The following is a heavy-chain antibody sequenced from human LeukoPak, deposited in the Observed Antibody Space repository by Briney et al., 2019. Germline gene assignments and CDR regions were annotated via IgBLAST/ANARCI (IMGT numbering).Heavy chain of an antibody. D-gene: IGHD6-19*01. CDR3: ARARSGWYYFDY. Sequence: SETLSLTCTVGGGSISSGTNYWGWIRQPPGTGLEWIGSIFSRGSTYYNPSLKSGVSISLDTSKNQFSLKLSSVAAADTAVYYCARARSGWYYFDYWGQGTLVTVSS. CDR2: IFSRGST. CDR1: GGSISSGTNY. V-gene: IGHV4-39*01. J-gene: IGHJ4*02.